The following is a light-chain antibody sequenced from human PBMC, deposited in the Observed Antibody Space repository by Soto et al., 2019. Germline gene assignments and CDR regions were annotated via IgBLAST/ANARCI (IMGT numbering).Light chain of an antibody. V-gene: IGKV3-15*01. Sequence: ELVMTQHTATLSVYPGERSTLSCLASQSITSSLAWYQQKPGQANRLLIYGASTRATCIPPRFSGSGSGTVFTLTINILEPDDFAVYYCHQYGNSPQTVGQGTKVDIK. J-gene: IGKJ1*01. CDR3: HQYGNSPQT. CDR2: GAS. CDR1: QSITSS.